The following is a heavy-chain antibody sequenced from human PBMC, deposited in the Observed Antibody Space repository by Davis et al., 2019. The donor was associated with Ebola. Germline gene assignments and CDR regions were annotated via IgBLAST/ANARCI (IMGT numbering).Heavy chain of an antibody. CDR1: GFTFSNYW. CDR3: ARKSTFFDY. J-gene: IGHJ4*02. V-gene: IGHV3-7*03. Sequence: GESLKISCAASGFTFSNYWMSWVRQAPGKGLEWVANIKQDGREKYYVDSVKGRFTISRDNAKNSLYLQMNSLRAEDTAVYYCARKSTFFDYWGQGTRVTVSS. CDR2: IKQDGREK. D-gene: IGHD3-16*01.